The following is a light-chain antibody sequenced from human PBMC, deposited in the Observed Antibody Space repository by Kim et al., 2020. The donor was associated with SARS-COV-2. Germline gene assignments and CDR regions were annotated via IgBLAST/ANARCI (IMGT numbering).Light chain of an antibody. CDR1: SLRTYY. CDR3: NSRDSNYNVV. Sequence: SSELTQDPAVSVALGQTVRITCQGDSLRTYYATWYQQKPGQAPILVIYGKNTRPSGIPDRFSGSTSGNTASLTITGTQAGDEADYYCNSRDSNYNVVFGGGTQLTVL. CDR2: GKN. V-gene: IGLV3-19*01. J-gene: IGLJ2*01.